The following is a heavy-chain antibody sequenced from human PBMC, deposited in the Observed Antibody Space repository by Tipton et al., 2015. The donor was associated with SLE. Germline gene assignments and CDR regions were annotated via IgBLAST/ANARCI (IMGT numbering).Heavy chain of an antibody. D-gene: IGHD1-14*01. V-gene: IGHV4-34*01. CDR1: GGSFSGYY. J-gene: IGHJ4*02. CDR2: INHSGST. CDR3: ARHHPPFDY. Sequence: AGLVKPSETLSLTCAVYGGSFSGYYWSWIRQPPGKGLEWIGEINHSGSTNYNPSLKSRVTISVDTSKNQFSLKLSSVTAADTAVYYCARHHPPFDYWGQGTLVTVSS.